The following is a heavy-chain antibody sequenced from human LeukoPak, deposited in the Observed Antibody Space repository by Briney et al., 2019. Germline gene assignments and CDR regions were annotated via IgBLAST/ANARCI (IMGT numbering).Heavy chain of an antibody. J-gene: IGHJ4*02. CDR2: ISAYNGNT. V-gene: IGHV1-18*01. CDR3: ARGLGGSGSYFLTFDY. Sequence: ASVKVSCKASGYTFTSYSINWVRQAPGQGLEWMGWISAYNGNTKYAQKLQGRVTMTTDTSTNTAYMELRSLRSDDTAVYYCARGLGGSGSYFLTFDYWGQGTLVTVSP. D-gene: IGHD1-26*01. CDR1: GYTFTSYS.